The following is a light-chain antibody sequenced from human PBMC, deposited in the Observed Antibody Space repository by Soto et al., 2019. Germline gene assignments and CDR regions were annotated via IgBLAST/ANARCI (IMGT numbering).Light chain of an antibody. CDR2: GAS. CDR3: HQRQSWPRT. V-gene: IGKV3-11*01. J-gene: IGKJ1*01. CDR1: QSVSNNY. Sequence: EIVLTHSPGTLSLSPGERATPSCRASQSVSNNYLAWYQQKPGQAPRLLIYGASNRATGIPARFSASGTGTDFTLTISDVQPEDFAVYYCHQRQSWPRTFGQGTKVDI.